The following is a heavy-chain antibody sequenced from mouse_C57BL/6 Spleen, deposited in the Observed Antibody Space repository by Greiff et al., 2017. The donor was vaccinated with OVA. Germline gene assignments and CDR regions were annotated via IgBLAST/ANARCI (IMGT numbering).Heavy chain of an antibody. CDR3: AITTVVATDY. CDR2: INPNNGGT. D-gene: IGHD1-1*01. Sequence: VQLKQSGPELVKPGASVKMSCKASGYTFTDYNMHWVKQSHGKSLEWIGYINPNNGGTSYNQKFKGKATLTVNKSSSTAYMELRSLTSEDSSVKDCAITTVVATDYWGQGTTLTVSS. V-gene: IGHV1-22*01. CDR1: GYTFTDYN. J-gene: IGHJ2*01.